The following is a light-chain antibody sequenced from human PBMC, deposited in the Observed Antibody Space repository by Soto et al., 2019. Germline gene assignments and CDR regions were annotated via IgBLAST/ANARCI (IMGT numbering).Light chain of an antibody. CDR1: SSNIGAGFD. J-gene: IGLJ2*01. Sequence: QSVLTQPPSVSGAPGQRVTISCTGSSSNIGAGFDVHWYHQVPGTAPKLLIFANINRPSGVPDRFSGSKSDTSASLAITGLQAEDEADYYCQSYDRSLSGVLFGGGTKLTVL. V-gene: IGLV1-40*01. CDR3: QSYDRSLSGVL. CDR2: ANI.